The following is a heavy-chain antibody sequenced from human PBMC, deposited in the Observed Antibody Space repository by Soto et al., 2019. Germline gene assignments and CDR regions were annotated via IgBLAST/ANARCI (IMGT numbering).Heavy chain of an antibody. CDR2: MNPNSGNT. CDR1: GYTFTSYD. J-gene: IGHJ5*02. Sequence: GASVKVSCKASGYTFTSYDINWVRQATGQGLEWMGWMNPNSGNTGYAQKFQGRVTMTRNTSISTAYMELSSLRSEDTAVYYCARARITMVRGVIKNNWFDPWGQGTLVTVSS. CDR3: ARARITMVRGVIKNNWFDP. V-gene: IGHV1-8*01. D-gene: IGHD3-10*01.